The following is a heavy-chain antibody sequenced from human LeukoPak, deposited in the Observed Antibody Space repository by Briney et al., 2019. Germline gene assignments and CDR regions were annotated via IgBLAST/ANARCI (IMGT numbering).Heavy chain of an antibody. CDR1: GGSFSGYY. D-gene: IGHD3-22*01. J-gene: IGHJ4*02. CDR3: ARHGYYYDSSGYYYFDY. V-gene: IGHV4-34*01. CDR2: INHSGST. Sequence: PSETLSLTCAVYGGSFSGYYWSWIRQPPGKGLEWIGEINHSGSTNYNPSLKSRVTIPVDTSKNQFSLKLSSVTAADTAVYYCARHGYYYDSSGYYYFDYWGQGTLVTVSS.